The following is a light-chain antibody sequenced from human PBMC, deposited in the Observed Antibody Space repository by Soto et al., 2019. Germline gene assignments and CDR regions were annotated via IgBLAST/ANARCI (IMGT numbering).Light chain of an antibody. V-gene: IGKV2D-29*01. Sequence: DVVMTQTPISLSVTPGQPASISCESSQSLLHTDGKTYLYWYLQKPGQPPQILIYEVSNLFSGVPDRVIGSGSGTYFTLKISRVESEDVGVYYCMQSAQLPLTFGGGTKVEIK. CDR1: QSLLHTDGKTY. CDR2: EVS. J-gene: IGKJ4*01. CDR3: MQSAQLPLT.